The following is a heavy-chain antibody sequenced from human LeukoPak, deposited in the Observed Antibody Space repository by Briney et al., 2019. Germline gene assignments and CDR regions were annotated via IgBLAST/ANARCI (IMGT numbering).Heavy chain of an antibody. J-gene: IGHJ4*02. CDR3: ARAYQRLGYLSLPDY. CDR1: GYTFTNYA. Sequence: ASVKVSCKASGYTFTNYAMNWVRQAPGQGLEWMGWIHPSTGNPTYAQGFTGRFVFSLDTSVSTTYLRISSLKAEDTAVYYCARAYQRLGYLSLPDYWGQGTLVTVSS. CDR2: IHPSTGNP. V-gene: IGHV7-4-1*02. D-gene: IGHD3-16*02.